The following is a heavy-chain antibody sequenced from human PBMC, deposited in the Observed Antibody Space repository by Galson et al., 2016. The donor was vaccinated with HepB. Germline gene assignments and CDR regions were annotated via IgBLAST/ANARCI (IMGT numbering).Heavy chain of an antibody. CDR3: ARLVAADASVEASDV. V-gene: IGHV7-4-1*02. D-gene: IGHD6-13*01. CDR1: GYTFSSYA. J-gene: IGHJ3*01. Sequence: SVKVSCKASGYTFSSYAINWVRQAPGQGLEWMGWIHTRTGSPSYAQGFPGRYVFSLDTSVSTAYLEISRLKAEDTGVYYCARLVAADASVEASDVWGQGTLVTVSS. CDR2: IHTRTGSP.